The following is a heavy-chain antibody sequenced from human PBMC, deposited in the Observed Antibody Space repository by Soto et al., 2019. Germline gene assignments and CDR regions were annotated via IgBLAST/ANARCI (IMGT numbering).Heavy chain of an antibody. V-gene: IGHV4-30-4*01. CDR1: GGSINNGDYY. Sequence: QVQLQESGPGLVKSSQTLSLTCAVSGGSINNGDYYWSWIRQPPGKGLEWIGYIYYSGSTYVNPSLKSRLSMSLDTSKNQFSLKLTSVTAADTAVYYCARDDCNGGSCDGGHYLDLWGRGTPISVSS. D-gene: IGHD2-15*01. CDR3: ARDDCNGGSCDGGHYLDL. CDR2: IYYSGST. J-gene: IGHJ2*01.